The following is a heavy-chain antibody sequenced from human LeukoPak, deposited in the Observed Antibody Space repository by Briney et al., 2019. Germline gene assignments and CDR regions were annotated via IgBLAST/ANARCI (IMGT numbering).Heavy chain of an antibody. D-gene: IGHD3-10*01. Sequence: GGSLRLSCAASGFNFGEFWMAWVRQTPGMGLEWVADIKEDGSESFYVDSVKGRFTISRDNAKNSLYLQMNSLRAEDTAVYYYVRDTYGPSDYWRQGSLVTVSS. CDR2: IKEDGSES. CDR3: VRDTYGPSDY. CDR1: GFNFGEFW. J-gene: IGHJ4*02. V-gene: IGHV3-7*01.